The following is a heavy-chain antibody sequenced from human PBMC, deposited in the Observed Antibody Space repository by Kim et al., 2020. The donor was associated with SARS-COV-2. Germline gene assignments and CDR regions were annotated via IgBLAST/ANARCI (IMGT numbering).Heavy chain of an antibody. V-gene: IGHV1-2*06. Sequence: ASVKVSCKASGYTFTGYYMHWVRQAPGQGLEWMGRINPNSGGTNYAQKFQGRVTMTRDTSISTAYMELSRLRSDDTAVYYCARDTLGDFGMDVWGQGTTVTVSS. J-gene: IGHJ6*02. D-gene: IGHD3-16*01. CDR1: GYTFTGYY. CDR2: INPNSGGT. CDR3: ARDTLGDFGMDV.